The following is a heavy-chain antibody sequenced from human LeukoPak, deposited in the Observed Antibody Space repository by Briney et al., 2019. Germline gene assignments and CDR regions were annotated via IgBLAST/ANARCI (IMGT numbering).Heavy chain of an antibody. CDR3: ARGNGGLFFDY. CDR1: GGSISSSSYY. D-gene: IGHD3-10*01. V-gene: IGHV4-39*07. CDR2: IYYSGST. J-gene: IGHJ4*02. Sequence: SETLSLTCTVSGGSISSSSYYWGWIRQPPGKGLEWIGSIYYSGSTYYNPSLKSRVTISVDTSKNQFSLKLSSVTAADTAVYYCARGNGGLFFDYWGQGTLVTVSS.